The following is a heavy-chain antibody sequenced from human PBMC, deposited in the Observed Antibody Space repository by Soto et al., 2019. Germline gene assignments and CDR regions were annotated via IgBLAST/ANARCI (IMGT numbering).Heavy chain of an antibody. CDR1: GFTFNTYA. D-gene: IGHD6-13*01. V-gene: IGHV3-30*07. CDR2: ISYDGSKK. J-gene: IGHJ5*02. CDR3: ARISGSSSWSRAWLDP. Sequence: QVQLVESGGGVVQPGRSLRLSCAASGFTFNTYAMHWVRQAPGKGLEWVAVISYDGSKKFYADSVKGRFTISRDNSENTLYLQMTSLRAEDTAVYYCARISGSSSWSRAWLDPWGQGTLVTVSS.